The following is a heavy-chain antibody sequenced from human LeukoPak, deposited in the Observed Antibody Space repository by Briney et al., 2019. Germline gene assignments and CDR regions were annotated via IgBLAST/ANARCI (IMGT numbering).Heavy chain of an antibody. J-gene: IGHJ5*02. CDR3: ATVTDPRYNYFDP. CDR1: GGSISNYY. CDR2: ISTSGST. V-gene: IGHV4-4*07. D-gene: IGHD2-21*02. Sequence: SETVSPTCTVSGGSISNYYWSWIRQPAGKGLEWMGRISTSGSTNYNPSLRSRVTMSVDTSKNQFSLRLTSLTAAHTAVYYCATVTDPRYNYFDPWGQGTLVTVSS.